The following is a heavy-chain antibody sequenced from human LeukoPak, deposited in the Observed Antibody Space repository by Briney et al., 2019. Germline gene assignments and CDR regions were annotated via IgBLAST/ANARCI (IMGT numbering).Heavy chain of an antibody. J-gene: IGHJ4*02. CDR3: ARGGVINPLDY. CDR1: GFTFSSYS. CDR2: ISSSNSYI. Sequence: GGSLRLSCAASGFTFSSYSMNWVRQAPGKGLEWVSSISSSNSYIYYADSVEGRFTISRDNAKNSLYLQMNSLRAEDTAVYYCARGGVINPLDYWGQGTLVTVSS. V-gene: IGHV3-21*01. D-gene: IGHD3-10*01.